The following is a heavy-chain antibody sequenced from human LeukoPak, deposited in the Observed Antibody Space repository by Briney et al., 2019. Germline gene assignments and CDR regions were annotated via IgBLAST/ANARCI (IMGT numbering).Heavy chain of an antibody. J-gene: IGHJ4*02. Sequence: ASVKVSCKASGYTFTIYDINWGRQATGQGLGWVGWMNPNSGSTGYAQKFQGRVTITRNTSISTAYMELSGLRSEDTAVYYCARGRSTGYPYYFEYWGQGTLVTVSS. CDR1: GYTFTIYD. CDR3: ARGRSTGYPYYFEY. D-gene: IGHD5-12*01. V-gene: IGHV1-8*03. CDR2: MNPNSGST.